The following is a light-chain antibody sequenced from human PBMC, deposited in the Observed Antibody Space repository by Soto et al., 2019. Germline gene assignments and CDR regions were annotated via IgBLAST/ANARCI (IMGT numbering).Light chain of an antibody. J-gene: IGLJ3*02. CDR2: DVS. CDR3: SSYTSSSLGRV. V-gene: IGLV2-14*01. Sequence: QSALTQPASVSGSPGQSITISCTGTSSDVGGYNYVSWYQQHPGKAPKLMIYDVSNRPSGVSNRFSGSKSGNTASLTISGLQAEDEADYYCSSYTSSSLGRVFGEGTKLTVL. CDR1: SSDVGGYNY.